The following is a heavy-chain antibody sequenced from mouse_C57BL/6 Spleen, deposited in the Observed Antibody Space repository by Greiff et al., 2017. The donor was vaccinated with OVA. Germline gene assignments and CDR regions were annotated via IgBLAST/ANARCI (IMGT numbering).Heavy chain of an antibody. CDR3: AREDGYYGYFDD. Sequence: QVQLQQPGAELVKPGASVKMSCKASGYTFTSYWITWVKQRPGQGLEWIGDIYPGSGSTNNNEKFKSKATLTVDTSSSTAYMPRSSLTSEDSAVYYCAREDGYYGYFDDWGTGTPVTVSS. CDR1: GYTFTSYW. V-gene: IGHV1-55*01. J-gene: IGHJ1*03. D-gene: IGHD2-3*01. CDR2: IYPGSGST.